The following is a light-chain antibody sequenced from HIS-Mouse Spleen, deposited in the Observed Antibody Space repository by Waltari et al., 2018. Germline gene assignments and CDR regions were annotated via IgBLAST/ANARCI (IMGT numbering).Light chain of an antibody. Sequence: IQMTQSPSAMSASVGDRVTITCRASQGISSYLAWYQQKPGKAHKLLIYAASTLQSGVPSRFSGSGSGTDFTLTISCLQSEDFATYYCQQYYSYPYTFGQGTKLEIK. CDR2: AAS. CDR3: QQYYSYPYT. V-gene: IGKV1-8*01. J-gene: IGKJ2*01. CDR1: QGISSY.